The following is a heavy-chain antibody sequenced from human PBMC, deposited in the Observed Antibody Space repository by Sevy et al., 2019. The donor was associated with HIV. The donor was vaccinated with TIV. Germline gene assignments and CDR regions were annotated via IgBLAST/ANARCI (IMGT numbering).Heavy chain of an antibody. Sequence: GGSLRLSCAASGFTFSNAWMSWVRQAPGKGLEWVGRIKSKTDGGTTDYAAPVKGRFTISRDDSKNTLYLQMNSLKTEDTAVYYCTTDARILGYCSSTSCYDYYYYYMDVWGKGTTATVSS. CDR3: TTDARILGYCSSTSCYDYYYYYMDV. J-gene: IGHJ6*03. D-gene: IGHD2-2*01. V-gene: IGHV3-15*01. CDR2: IKSKTDGGTT. CDR1: GFTFSNAW.